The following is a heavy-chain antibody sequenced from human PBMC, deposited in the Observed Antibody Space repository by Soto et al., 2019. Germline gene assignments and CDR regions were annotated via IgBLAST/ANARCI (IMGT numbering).Heavy chain of an antibody. J-gene: IGHJ4*02. V-gene: IGHV4-39*01. CDR1: GGSISSSSYY. CDR2: IYYSGST. CDR3: ASPALTAGNFDY. D-gene: IGHD6-13*01. Sequence: ETLCLTCTVSGGSISSSSYYWGWIRQPPGKGLEWIGGIYYSGSTYYNPSLKSRVTISVDTSKNQFSLKLSSVTAADTAVYYCASPALTAGNFDYWGQGTLVTVSS.